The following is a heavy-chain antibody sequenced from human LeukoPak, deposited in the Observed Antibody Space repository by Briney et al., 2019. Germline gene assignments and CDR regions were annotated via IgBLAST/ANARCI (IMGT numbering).Heavy chain of an antibody. V-gene: IGHV4-59*01. Sequence: PSETLSLTCAVYGGSFSGYYWSWIRQPPGKGLEWIGYIYYSGSTNYNPSLKSRVTISVDTSKNQFSLKLSSVTAADTAVYYCARDSGYGSDYWGQGTLVTVSS. CDR2: IYYSGST. J-gene: IGHJ4*02. CDR3: ARDSGYGSDY. CDR1: GGSFSGYY. D-gene: IGHD3-10*01.